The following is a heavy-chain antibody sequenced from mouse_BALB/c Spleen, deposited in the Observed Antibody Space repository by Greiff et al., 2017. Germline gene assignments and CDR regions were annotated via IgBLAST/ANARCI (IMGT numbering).Heavy chain of an antibody. D-gene: IGHD2-4*01. Sequence: EVQLQQSGPELVKPGASVKMSCKASGYTFTSYVMHWVKQKPGQGLEWIGYINPYNDGTKYNEKFKGKATLTSDKSSSTAYMELSSLTSEDSAVYYCARGRDYDVQAYWGQGTLVTVSA. V-gene: IGHV1-14*01. J-gene: IGHJ3*01. CDR2: INPYNDGT. CDR1: GYTFTSYV. CDR3: ARGRDYDVQAY.